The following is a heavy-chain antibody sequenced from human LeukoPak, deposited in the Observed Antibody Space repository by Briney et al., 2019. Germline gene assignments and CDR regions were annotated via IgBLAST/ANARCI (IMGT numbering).Heavy chain of an antibody. D-gene: IGHD1-26*01. V-gene: IGHV3-7*03. Sequence: GGSLRLSCEGSAFIFSGHWMNWVRQTPGKGLEWVASIKEDGSVRQYVDSVKGRFSISRDNSKNTVYLQMNSLRADDTAVYYCVKSRRVGANQRGLFDYWGQGTLVTVSP. J-gene: IGHJ4*02. CDR3: VKSRRVGANQRGLFDY. CDR2: IKEDGSVR. CDR1: AFIFSGHW.